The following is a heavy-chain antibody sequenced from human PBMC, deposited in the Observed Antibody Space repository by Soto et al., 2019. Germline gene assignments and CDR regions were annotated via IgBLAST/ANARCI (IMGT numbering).Heavy chain of an antibody. CDR1: GGSLSSYY. J-gene: IGHJ3*02. CDR2: IYYSGST. V-gene: IGHV4-59*01. Sequence: SETLSLTCTVSGGSLSSYYWSWIRQPPGKGLEWIAYIYYSGSTSYNPSLKSRVSISLDTSKNQFSLKLSSVTAADTAVYYCARTYDGSGPNSGGYGFDIWGQGTMVTVSS. D-gene: IGHD3-22*01. CDR3: ARTYDGSGPNSGGYGFDI.